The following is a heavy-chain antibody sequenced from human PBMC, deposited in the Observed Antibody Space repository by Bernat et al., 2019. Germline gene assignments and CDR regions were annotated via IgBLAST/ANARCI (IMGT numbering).Heavy chain of an antibody. J-gene: IGHJ5*02. CDR3: AREGPFRRRSPLVVAAYNWFDP. D-gene: IGHD2-15*01. CDR2: ISAYNGNT. Sequence: QVQLVQSGAEVNKPGASVKVSCKASGYTFTSDGISWVRQAPGQGLEWMVWISAYNGNTNYSQKLQGRVTMTTDTSTSTAYMELRSMRSDDTAVYYCAREGPFRRRSPLVVAAYNWFDPWGQGTLVTVSS. V-gene: IGHV1-18*01. CDR1: GYTFTSDG.